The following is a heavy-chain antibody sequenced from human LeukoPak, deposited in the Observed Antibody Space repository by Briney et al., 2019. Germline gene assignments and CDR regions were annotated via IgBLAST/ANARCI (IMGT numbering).Heavy chain of an antibody. CDR1: GFTFNTFN. V-gene: IGHV3-21*01. Sequence: GGSLRLSCAASGFTFNTFNMNWVRQAPGKGREWVSYITSGGDYIYYADSVKGRFTTSRDNAKNSLSLQLNSLRVEDTAVYYCARGHYDVLAASYKWTPDYWGQGTLVTVSS. CDR2: ITSGGDYI. J-gene: IGHJ4*02. D-gene: IGHD3-9*01. CDR3: ARGHYDVLAASYKWTPDY.